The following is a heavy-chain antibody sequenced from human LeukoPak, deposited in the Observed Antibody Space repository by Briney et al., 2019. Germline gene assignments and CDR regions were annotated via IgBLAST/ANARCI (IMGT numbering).Heavy chain of an antibody. Sequence: GGSLRLSCDASGFTFSSYAMHWLRQAPGEGLEYVSSITSNGGTTYYADSVKGRFTISRDNSKNTLYLQMGSLRAEDMAVYYCARDLTGTGDYWGQGTLVTVSS. CDR1: GFTFSSYA. V-gene: IGHV3-64*02. CDR3: ARDLTGTGDY. D-gene: IGHD1-20*01. J-gene: IGHJ4*02. CDR2: ITSNGGTT.